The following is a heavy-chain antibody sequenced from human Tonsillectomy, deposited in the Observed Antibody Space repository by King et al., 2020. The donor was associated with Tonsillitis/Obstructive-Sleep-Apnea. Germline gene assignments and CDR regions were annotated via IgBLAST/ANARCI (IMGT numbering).Heavy chain of an antibody. CDR1: GFSLSTSGMC. Sequence: FTLKESGPALVKPTQTLTLTCTFSGFSLSTSGMCVSWIRQPPGKALEWLARIDWDDDKYYSTSLKTRLTISKDTSKIQVFLTMTNMDPVDTATYYCARISPDAAALGDYYYMDVWGKGTTVTVSS. CDR2: IDWDDDK. CDR3: ARISPDAAALGDYYYMDV. D-gene: IGHD6-25*01. V-gene: IGHV2-70*15. J-gene: IGHJ6*03.